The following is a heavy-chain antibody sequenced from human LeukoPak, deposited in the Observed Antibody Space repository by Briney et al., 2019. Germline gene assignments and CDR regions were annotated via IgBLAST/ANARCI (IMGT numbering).Heavy chain of an antibody. J-gene: IGHJ4*02. CDR1: GYTFTGYY. V-gene: IGHV1-18*04. Sequence: ASVKVSCKASGYTFTGYYMHWVRQAPGQGLEWMGWISAYNGNTNYAQKLQGRVTMTTDTSTSTAYMELRSLRSDDTAVYYCARDRITIFGVVREIIDYWGQGTLVTVSS. D-gene: IGHD3-3*01. CDR2: ISAYNGNT. CDR3: ARDRITIFGVVREIIDY.